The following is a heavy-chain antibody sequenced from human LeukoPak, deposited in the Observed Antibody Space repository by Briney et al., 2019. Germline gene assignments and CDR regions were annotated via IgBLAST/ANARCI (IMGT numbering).Heavy chain of an antibody. CDR1: SGSFSGYY. V-gene: IGHV4-34*01. J-gene: IGHJ4*02. CDR2: INHSGST. D-gene: IGHD5-18*01. Sequence: SETLSLTCAVYSGSFSGYYWSWIRQPPGKGLEWIGEINHSGSTNYNPSLKSRVTISVDTSKNQFSLKLSSVTAADTAVYYCARGRIQLWLNYWGQGTLVTVSS. CDR3: ARGRIQLWLNY.